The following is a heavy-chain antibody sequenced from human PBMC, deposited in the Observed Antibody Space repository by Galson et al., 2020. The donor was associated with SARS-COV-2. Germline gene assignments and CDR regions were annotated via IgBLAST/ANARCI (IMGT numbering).Heavy chain of an antibody. V-gene: IGHV1-18*01. D-gene: IGHD4-4*01. CDR1: GYTFTTYG. CDR3: ARGAGMTTVVSPQVY. J-gene: IGHJ4*02. CDR2: ISAYNGNT. Sequence: ASVKVSCKASGYTFTTYGIKWVRQAPGQGLEWMGWISAYNGNTKYAHKFQDRVTMTTDTSTSTAYMELRSLKSDDTAVYYCARGAGMTTVVSPQVYWGQGTLVTVSS.